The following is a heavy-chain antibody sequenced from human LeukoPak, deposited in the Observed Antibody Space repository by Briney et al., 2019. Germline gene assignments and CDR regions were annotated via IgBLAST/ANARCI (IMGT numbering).Heavy chain of an antibody. CDR3: ARHYGAEYSSSFLDY. CDR1: GGSISSSSFY. J-gene: IGHJ4*02. D-gene: IGHD6-13*01. Sequence: PSETLSLTCSVSGGSISSSSFYWGWIRQPPGKGLEWSGSISYSGTTYYNPSLKSRVTISVDTSKNQFSLKLSSVTAADTAVYYCARHYGAEYSSSFLDYWGQGTLVTVSS. CDR2: ISYSGTT. V-gene: IGHV4-39*01.